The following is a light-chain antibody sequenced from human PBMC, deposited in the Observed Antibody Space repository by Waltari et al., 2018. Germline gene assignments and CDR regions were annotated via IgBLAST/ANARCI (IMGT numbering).Light chain of an antibody. J-gene: IGKJ2*01. CDR3: QQSYNAPYT. CDR1: QSISNY. Sequence: DIQMTQSPSSLPASVGDRVTITCRSNQSISNYLNWYQHKPGEAPKLLVYVASNLQRGVPSRFSGSGSETDFTLTISSLQLEDFATYYCQQSYNAPYTFGQGTNVEIK. V-gene: IGKV1-39*01. CDR2: VAS.